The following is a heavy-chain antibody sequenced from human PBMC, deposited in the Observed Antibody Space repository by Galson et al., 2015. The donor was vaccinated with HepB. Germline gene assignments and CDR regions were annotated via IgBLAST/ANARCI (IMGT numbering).Heavy chain of an antibody. J-gene: IGHJ6*03. CDR1: GGTFSSYA. CDR2: IIPILGIA. D-gene: IGHD6-13*01. Sequence: SVKVSCKASGGTFSSYAISWVRQAPGQGLEWMGGIIPILGIANYAQKFQGRVTITADKSTSTAYMELSSLRSEDTAVYYCASKVGGDIAAAGNAYYYYYYMDVWGKGTTVTVSS. V-gene: IGHV1-69*10. CDR3: ASKVGGDIAAAGNAYYYYYYMDV.